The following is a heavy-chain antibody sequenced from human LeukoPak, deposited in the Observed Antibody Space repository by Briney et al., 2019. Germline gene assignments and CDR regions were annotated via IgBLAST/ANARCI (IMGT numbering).Heavy chain of an antibody. V-gene: IGHV3-23*01. D-gene: IGHD2-15*01. CDR3: ATVCGGSCQLVVDY. J-gene: IGHJ4*02. Sequence: GGSLRLSCAASGFIFSSYATSWVRQAPGKGLEWVSSINGGGTSTNYADSVKGRFIISRDNSKNTLYLQMNSLRAEDTAVYYCATVCGGSCQLVVDYWGQGTLVTVSS. CDR1: GFIFSSYA. CDR2: INGGGTST.